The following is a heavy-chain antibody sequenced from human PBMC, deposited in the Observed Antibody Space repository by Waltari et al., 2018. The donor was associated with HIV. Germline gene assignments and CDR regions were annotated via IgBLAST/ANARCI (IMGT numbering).Heavy chain of an antibody. CDR1: GGSISSSDYY. D-gene: IGHD3-3*01. CDR2: IYYGGSP. Sequence: QLQMQESGPGLVKPSETLSLTCSVSGGSISSSDYYWGWIRQSPGKGLEWIGNIYYGGSPYYNPSLQSRVTISVDTSKNQFSLRLNSVTAADTAVYFCARHLRGHGFLAKLYYFDFWGQGALVTVSS. J-gene: IGHJ4*02. CDR3: ARHLRGHGFLAKLYYFDF. V-gene: IGHV4-39*01.